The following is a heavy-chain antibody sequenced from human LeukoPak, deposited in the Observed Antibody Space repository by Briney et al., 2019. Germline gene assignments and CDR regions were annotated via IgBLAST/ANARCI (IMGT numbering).Heavy chain of an antibody. J-gene: IGHJ5*02. V-gene: IGHV4-4*08. CDR1: GDSIRNYY. CDR3: ARYLGFCRTSSCHSWFGP. Sequence: PSETLSLTCSVSGDSIRNYYWSWIRQPPGKGLEWIGYVYFSGSTNYNPSLKSRVTISVDTSKNQFSLKLNSVTAADTAVYYCARYLGFCRTSSCHSWFGPWGQGTLVTVSS. CDR2: VYFSGST. D-gene: IGHD2-15*01.